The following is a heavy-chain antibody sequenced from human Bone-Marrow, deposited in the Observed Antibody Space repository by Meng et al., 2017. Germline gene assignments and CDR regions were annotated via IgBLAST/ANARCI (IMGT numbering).Heavy chain of an antibody. D-gene: IGHD6-13*01. CDR3: ARDSQQLRAFDI. CDR1: GFTFSSYA. V-gene: IGHV3-30*01. Sequence: GESLKISCAASGFTFSSYAMHWVRQAPGKGLEWVAVISYDGSNKYYADPVKGRFTITRDNSKKALYLQMNSLRAEDTAVYYCARDSQQLRAFDIWGQGTMVTVSS. CDR2: ISYDGSNK. J-gene: IGHJ3*02.